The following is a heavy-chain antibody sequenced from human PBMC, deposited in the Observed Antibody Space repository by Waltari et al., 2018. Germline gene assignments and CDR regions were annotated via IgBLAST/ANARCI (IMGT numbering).Heavy chain of an antibody. J-gene: IGHJ1*01. CDR3: AGGAGYSLFQH. CDR1: GGSFSGYY. D-gene: IGHD2-15*01. V-gene: IGHV4-34*01. Sequence: QVQLQQWGAGLLKPSETLSLTCAVYGGSFSGYYWSWIRQPPGKGLEWIGEINPSGSTNDNPSLKSRFPISLDTSKNRFSLKLSSVTAAATAVYYCAGGAGYSLFQHWGQGTLVTVSS. CDR2: INPSGST.